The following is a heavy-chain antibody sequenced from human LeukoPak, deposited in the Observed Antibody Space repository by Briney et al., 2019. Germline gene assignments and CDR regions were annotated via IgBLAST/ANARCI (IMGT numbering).Heavy chain of an antibody. V-gene: IGHV4-59*08. J-gene: IGHJ4*02. CDR2: IYYSGGT. CDR3: ARRVGQLRYSASYYFDY. CDR1: GDSISSYY. D-gene: IGHD1-26*01. Sequence: SETLSLTCTVSGDSISSYYWSWIRQPPGKGPEWIGYIYYSGGTNYNPSLKSRVTISVDTSKNQFSLRLSSVTAADTAVYYCARRVGQLRYSASYYFDYWGQGTLVTVSS.